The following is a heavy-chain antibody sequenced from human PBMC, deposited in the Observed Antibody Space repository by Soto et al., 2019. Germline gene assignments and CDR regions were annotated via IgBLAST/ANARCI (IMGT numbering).Heavy chain of an antibody. D-gene: IGHD3-10*01. V-gene: IGHV1-58*01. CDR3: AAEGYGSGSYLSRYSYSYGRDV. CDR1: GFTFTSSA. J-gene: IGHJ6*02. Sequence: SVKVSCKASGFTFTSSAVQWVRQARGQRLEWIGWIVVGSGNTNYAQKFQERVTITRDMSTSTAYMELSSLRSEDTAVYYCAAEGYGSGSYLSRYSYSYGRDVGGQGTKVPV. CDR2: IVVGSGNT.